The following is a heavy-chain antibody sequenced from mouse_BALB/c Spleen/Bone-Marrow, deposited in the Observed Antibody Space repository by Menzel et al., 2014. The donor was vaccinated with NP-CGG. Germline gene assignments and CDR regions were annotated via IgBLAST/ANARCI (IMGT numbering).Heavy chain of an antibody. J-gene: IGHJ2*01. V-gene: IGHV1S81*02. CDR3: ARGFDY. CDR2: INPSNGRT. Sequence: GAELVKPGASVKLSCKASGYTFTNYWMHWVKQRPGQGLEWIGEINPSNGRTNYNEKFKSKATLTVDKSSSTAYMQLSSLTSEDSAVYYCARGFDYWGQGTTLTVSS. CDR1: GYTFTNYW.